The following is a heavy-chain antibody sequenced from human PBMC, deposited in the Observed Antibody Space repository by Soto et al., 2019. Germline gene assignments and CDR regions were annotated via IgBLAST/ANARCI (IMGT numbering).Heavy chain of an antibody. Sequence: QVQLQESGPGLVKPSETMSLTCSVSGGSISPYYWAWIRQSPGKGLEWIGYVDYTGSTNYNFSLRRRVIISVDTYKNQFSLRLSSVTAADTAVYYCARNGPKTYSGDSGLYANWDWYFDFWGHGTLVSVS. CDR2: VDYTGST. D-gene: IGHD2-15*01. CDR1: GGSISPYY. J-gene: IGHJ2*01. V-gene: IGHV4-59*01. CDR3: ARNGPKTYSGDSGLYANWDWYFDF.